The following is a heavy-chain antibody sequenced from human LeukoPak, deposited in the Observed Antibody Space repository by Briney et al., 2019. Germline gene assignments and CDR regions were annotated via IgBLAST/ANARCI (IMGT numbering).Heavy chain of an antibody. J-gene: IGHJ5*02. CDR1: GFTFSSYA. D-gene: IGHD5-18*01. V-gene: IGHV3-30-3*01. CDR3: ASGGDSS. CDR2: ISYDGSNK. Sequence: GRSLRLSCAASGFTFSSYAMHWVRQAPGKGLEWVAVISYDGSNKYYADSVKGRFTISRDNSESTLYLQMNSLRAEDTAVYYCASGGDSSWGQGTLVTVSS.